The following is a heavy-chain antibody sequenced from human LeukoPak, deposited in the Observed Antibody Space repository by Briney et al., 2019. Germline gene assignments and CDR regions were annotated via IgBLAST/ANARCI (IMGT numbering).Heavy chain of an antibody. V-gene: IGHV4-38-2*02. CDR2: IYRSGST. J-gene: IGHJ6*03. D-gene: IGHD3-10*01. Sequence: PSETLSLTCTVSGYSISSGYYWVWIRQPPGKGLEWIGSIYRSGSTNYKSSLKSRVTISVDTSKNQFSLELSSVTAADTAVYYCARTTMVRGTYYMDVWGKGTTVTVSS. CDR3: ARTTMVRGTYYMDV. CDR1: GYSISSGYY.